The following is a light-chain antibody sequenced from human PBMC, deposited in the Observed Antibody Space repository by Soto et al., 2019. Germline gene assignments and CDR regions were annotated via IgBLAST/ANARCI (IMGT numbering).Light chain of an antibody. Sequence: QSVLTQPPSVSGAPGQRVTISCTGSSSNVGAGYDLHWYQQLPGTAPKLLIYGNSNRPSGVPDRFSGSKSGTSASLAISGLQAEDEADYHCQSYDSRLSGYVFGTGTKATVL. CDR3: QSYDSRLSGYV. J-gene: IGLJ1*01. CDR2: GNS. CDR1: SSNVGAGYD. V-gene: IGLV1-40*01.